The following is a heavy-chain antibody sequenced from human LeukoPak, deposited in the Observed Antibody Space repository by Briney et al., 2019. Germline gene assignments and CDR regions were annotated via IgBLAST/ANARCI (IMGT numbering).Heavy chain of an antibody. CDR2: ISSSGSTI. J-gene: IGHJ6*03. D-gene: IGHD3-3*01. V-gene: IGHV3-11*01. CDR1: GFTFSDYY. CDR3: ARVSVGEGGISYYDFWSGYSSGPYYYMAV. Sequence: GGSLRLSCAASGFTFSDYYMSWIRQAPGKGLEWVSYISSSGSTIYYADFVKGRFTISRDNAKNSLYLQMNSLRAEDTAVYYCARVSVGEGGISYYDFWSGYSSGPYYYMAVWGKGTTVTVSS.